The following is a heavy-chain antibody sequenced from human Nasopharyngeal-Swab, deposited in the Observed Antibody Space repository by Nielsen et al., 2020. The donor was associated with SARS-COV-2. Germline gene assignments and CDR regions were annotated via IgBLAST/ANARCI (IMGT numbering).Heavy chain of an antibody. D-gene: IGHD4-17*01. V-gene: IGHV3-53*01. J-gene: IGHJ4*02. CDR2: IFSGGTT. CDR1: GFTVSSNS. CDR3: ARLIGSSWYGDDYGDYVGGYFDY. Sequence: GESLKISCAASGFTVSSNSMSWVRQAPGKGLECLSLIFSGGTTYYADSVKGRFTISRDNSKNTLYLQMNSLRAEDTAVYYCARLIGSSWYGDDYGDYVGGYFDYWGQGTLVTVSS.